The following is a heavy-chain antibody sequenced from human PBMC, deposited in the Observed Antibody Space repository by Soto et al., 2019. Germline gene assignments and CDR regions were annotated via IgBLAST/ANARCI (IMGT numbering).Heavy chain of an antibody. CDR3: ARDPGYCTNGVCPIFDF. Sequence: QVHLRESGPGLVKSSETLSLTCTVSGDSVTNYFWSWMRQPPGKGLEWIGHMYHGGSTNYSPSLKSRVTMSLDSSKNQFSLNLSSVTAADTAVYFCARDPGYCTNGVCPIFDFWGQGVLVAVSS. D-gene: IGHD2-8*01. J-gene: IGHJ4*02. CDR2: MYHGGST. CDR1: GDSVTNYF. V-gene: IGHV4-59*02.